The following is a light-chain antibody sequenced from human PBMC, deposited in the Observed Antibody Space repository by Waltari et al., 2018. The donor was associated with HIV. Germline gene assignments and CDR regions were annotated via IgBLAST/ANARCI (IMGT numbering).Light chain of an antibody. V-gene: IGKV4-1*01. CDR1: QNLFYSSNNKNY. CDR2: WAS. Sequence: DIVMTQSPDSLAVSLGGRTTMNCKCSQNLFYSSNNKNYLAWYQHKPGQPPKLLFYWASTRESGVPDRFSGSGSGTNFTLTISSLQADDVAVYFCQQYYSTPPTFGQGTKLEI. CDR3: QQYYSTPPT. J-gene: IGKJ2*01.